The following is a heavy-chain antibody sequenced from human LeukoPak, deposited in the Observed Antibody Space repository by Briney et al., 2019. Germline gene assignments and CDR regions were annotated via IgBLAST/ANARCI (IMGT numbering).Heavy chain of an antibody. CDR1: GYTLISYD. D-gene: IGHD3-9*01. Sequence: GASVKVSCKASGYTLISYDINWVRQATGQGLEWMGWMNPNTGNTAFAQKFQGRVTRTRDTSISTAYMELSSLRSEDTAVYYCARGQGDILTGYPLPRPRNMDVWGKGTTVTVSS. CDR3: ARGQGDILTGYPLPRPRNMDV. V-gene: IGHV1-8*01. J-gene: IGHJ6*03. CDR2: MNPNTGNT.